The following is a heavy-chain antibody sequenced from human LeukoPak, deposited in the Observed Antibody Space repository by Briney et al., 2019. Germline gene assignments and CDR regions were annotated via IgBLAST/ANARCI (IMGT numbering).Heavy chain of an antibody. Sequence: PSETLSLTCTVSGGSISSYYWSWIRQPPGKGLEWIGEINHSGSTNYNPSLKSRVTISVDTSKNQFSLKLSSVTAADTAVYYCARGMLLYYFDYWGQGTLVTVSS. J-gene: IGHJ4*02. CDR2: INHSGST. CDR3: ARGMLLYYFDY. V-gene: IGHV4-34*01. D-gene: IGHD2-15*01. CDR1: GGSISSYY.